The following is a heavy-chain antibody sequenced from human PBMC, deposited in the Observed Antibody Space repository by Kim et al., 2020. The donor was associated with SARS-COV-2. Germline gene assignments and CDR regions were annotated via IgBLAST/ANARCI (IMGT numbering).Heavy chain of an antibody. Sequence: GGSLRLSCAASGFTFNTVWMAWVRQAPGGGLEWVGRIKSENTGGTADYAAPVKGRFTISRDDSQNTLYLQMNNLNTKDTAVYYCTKTFQSDSSGQYWGQGTLVTVSS. CDR1: GFTFNTVW. CDR2: IKSENTGGTA. J-gene: IGHJ4*02. D-gene: IGHD3-22*01. V-gene: IGHV3-15*01. CDR3: TKTFQSDSSGQY.